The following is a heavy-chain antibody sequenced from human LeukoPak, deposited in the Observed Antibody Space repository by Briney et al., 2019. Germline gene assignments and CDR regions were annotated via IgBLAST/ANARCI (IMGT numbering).Heavy chain of an antibody. CDR3: ARVLNYYDSSGYYFSY. CDR1: GFTFSYYT. CDR2: ISYDGSNK. J-gene: IGHJ4*02. D-gene: IGHD3-22*01. V-gene: IGHV3-30-3*01. Sequence: PGGSLRLSCAASGFTFSYYTMHWVRQAPGKGLEWVAVISYDGSNKYYAHSVKGRITISRDNSKNTLYLQMNSLRAEDTAVYYCARVLNYYDSSGYYFSYWGQGTLVTVSS.